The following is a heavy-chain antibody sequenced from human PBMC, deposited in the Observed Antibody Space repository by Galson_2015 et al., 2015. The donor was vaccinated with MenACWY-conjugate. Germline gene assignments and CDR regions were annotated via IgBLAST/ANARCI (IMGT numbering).Heavy chain of an antibody. CDR3: ARAPFHGYIFGYVAD. Sequence: TLSLTCTVSGGSISNYYWSWIRQPPGKGLEWIGYIYYGGSTSYNPSLKSRVTISLDTPKNQFSLKLNSVTAADTAVYYCARAPFHGYIFGYVADWGQGTLVTVSA. D-gene: IGHD5-18*01. J-gene: IGHJ4*02. CDR2: IYYGGST. CDR1: GGSISNYY. V-gene: IGHV4-59*01.